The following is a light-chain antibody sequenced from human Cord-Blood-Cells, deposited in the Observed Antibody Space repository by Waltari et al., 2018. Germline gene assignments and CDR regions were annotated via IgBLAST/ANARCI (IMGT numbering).Light chain of an antibody. Sequence: DIQLTQSPSSLSASVGDRVTITCRASQSMSSYLNWYQQKPGKAPKLLIYAASSLQSGVPSRCSGSGSGTDFTLTISSLQPEDFATYYCQQSYSTPLTFGGGTKVEIK. CDR2: AAS. CDR3: QQSYSTPLT. CDR1: QSMSSY. J-gene: IGKJ4*01. V-gene: IGKV1-39*01.